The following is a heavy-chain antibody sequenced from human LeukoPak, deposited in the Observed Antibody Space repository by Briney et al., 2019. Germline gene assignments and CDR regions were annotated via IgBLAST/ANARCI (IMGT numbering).Heavy chain of an antibody. Sequence: ASVKVSCKASGYTFTCYYMHWVRQAPGQGLEWMGWINPNSGGTNYAQKFQGRVTMTRDTSISTAYMELSRLRSDDTAVYYCALTLGATTDFDYWGQGTLVTVSS. CDR1: GYTFTCYY. J-gene: IGHJ4*02. D-gene: IGHD1-26*01. CDR2: INPNSGGT. CDR3: ALTLGATTDFDY. V-gene: IGHV1-2*02.